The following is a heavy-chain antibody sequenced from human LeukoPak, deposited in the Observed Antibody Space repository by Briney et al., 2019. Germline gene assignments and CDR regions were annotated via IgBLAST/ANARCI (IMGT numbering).Heavy chain of an antibody. CDR1: GFTFSSYA. Sequence: PGGSLRLSCAASGFTFSSYAMSWVRQAPGKGLEWVSYISSSGSTIYYADSVKGRFTISRDNAKNSLYLQMNSLRAEDTAVYYCASMVRGVTAHFDYWGQGTLVTVSS. CDR2: ISSSGSTI. CDR3: ASMVRGVTAHFDY. J-gene: IGHJ4*02. V-gene: IGHV3-48*03. D-gene: IGHD3-10*01.